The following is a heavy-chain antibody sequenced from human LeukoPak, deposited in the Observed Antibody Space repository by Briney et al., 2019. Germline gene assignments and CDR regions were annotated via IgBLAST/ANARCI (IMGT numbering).Heavy chain of an antibody. CDR2: ISYDGSNT. V-gene: IGHV3-30*04. J-gene: IGHJ4*02. Sequence: GGSLRLSCAASGFTFSSYALYWGCKGPGKGLGWVGVISYDGSNTYYDDSLKSRFTISRDNSKNTLYLEMNSLRAEDKAVYYCARRNHYESKESDYWGQGTLVTVSS. D-gene: IGHD3-22*01. CDR1: GFTFSSYA. CDR3: ARRNHYESKESDY.